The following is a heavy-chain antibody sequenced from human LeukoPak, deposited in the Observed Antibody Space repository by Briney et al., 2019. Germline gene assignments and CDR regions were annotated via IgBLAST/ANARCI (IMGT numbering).Heavy chain of an antibody. CDR1: GGSISSYY. V-gene: IGHV4-59*01. J-gene: IGHJ4*02. CDR2: ISYSGST. Sequence: SQTLSLTCTVSGGSISSYYWSCIPQPPGKGLEWGLYISYSGSTNYNPSLKSSVTISVDTSKNQFSMNLSSVTAADTAVYFCARARGSGSFNRAFDYWGQGTLVTVSS. D-gene: IGHD3-10*01. CDR3: ARARGSGSFNRAFDY.